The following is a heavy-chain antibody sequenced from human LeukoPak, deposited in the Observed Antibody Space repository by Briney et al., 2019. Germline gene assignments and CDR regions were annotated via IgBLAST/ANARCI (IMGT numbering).Heavy chain of an antibody. Sequence: PGGSLRLSCAASGFTFSSYNMNWVRQPPGKGLEWVSYISRSRGHIHYADSVKGRFTISRDNANNSLYLQMNSMRDEDTAVCYCARDPGTVAVPFFVFWGEGTLVSVSS. CDR2: ISRSRGHI. J-gene: IGHJ4*02. V-gene: IGHV3-21*01. D-gene: IGHD6-19*01. CDR3: ARDPGTVAVPFFVF. CDR1: GFTFSSYN.